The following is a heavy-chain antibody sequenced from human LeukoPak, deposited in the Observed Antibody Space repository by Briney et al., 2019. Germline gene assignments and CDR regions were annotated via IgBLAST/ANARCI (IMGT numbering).Heavy chain of an antibody. Sequence: GGSLRLSCAASGFTFSNYDMHWVRQATGKGLEWVSGITTAGNTHYAGSVEGRFTISRENAKNPLYLQMNSLRAGDTAVYYCAKVKSDSSGWYHVLDWGQGTLVTVSS. J-gene: IGHJ4*02. V-gene: IGHV3-13*04. CDR1: GFTFSNYD. CDR3: AKVKSDSSGWYHVLD. CDR2: ITTAGNT. D-gene: IGHD6-19*01.